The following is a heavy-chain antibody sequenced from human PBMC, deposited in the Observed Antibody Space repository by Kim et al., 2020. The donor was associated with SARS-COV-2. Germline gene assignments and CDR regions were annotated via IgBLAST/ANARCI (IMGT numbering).Heavy chain of an antibody. CDR3: AKRGVDAVMGRLCDY. CDR2: ITGNGAVT. CDR1: GFTFSTYG. D-gene: IGHD5-18*01. Sequence: GGSLRLSCAASGFTFSTYGMSCVRQAPGKGLEWVSAITGNGAVTYYADSVKGRFAISRDTSKNTLYLQMNSLRAEDTAIYYCAKRGVDAVMGRLCDYWGQGNLVTVS. V-gene: IGHV3-23*01. J-gene: IGHJ4*02.